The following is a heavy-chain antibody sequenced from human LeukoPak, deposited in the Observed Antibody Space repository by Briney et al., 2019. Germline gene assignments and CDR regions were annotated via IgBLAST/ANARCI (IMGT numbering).Heavy chain of an antibody. CDR3: ATDRANYGSGSYSFDY. D-gene: IGHD3-10*01. V-gene: IGHV1-24*01. CDR2: FDPEDGET. CDR1: GYTLTELS. Sequence: ASVKVSCKVSGYTLTELSMHWVRQAPGKGLEWMGGFDPEDGETIHAQKFQGRVTMTEDTSTDTAYMELSSLRSEDTAVYYCATDRANYGSGSYSFDYWGQGTLVTVSS. J-gene: IGHJ4*02.